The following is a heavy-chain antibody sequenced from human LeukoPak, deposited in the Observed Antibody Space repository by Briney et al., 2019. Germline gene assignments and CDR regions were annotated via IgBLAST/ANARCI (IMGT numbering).Heavy chain of an antibody. D-gene: IGHD1-26*01. J-gene: IGHJ4*02. V-gene: IGHV3-53*01. CDR2: INYGGTT. CDR3: AKCLGPTETQFDY. CDR1: GFTVSTNY. Sequence: GGSLRLSCAASGFTVSTNYVSWVRQAPGKGLEWVSGINYGGTTYYANSVKGRFTISRDTSKNTLDLQMNSLRAEDTAIYYCAKCLGPTETQFDYWGQGTLVTVSS.